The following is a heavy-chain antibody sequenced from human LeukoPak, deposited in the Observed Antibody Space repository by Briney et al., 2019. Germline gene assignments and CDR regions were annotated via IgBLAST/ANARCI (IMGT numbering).Heavy chain of an antibody. CDR2: ISGSGGST. CDR3: AKGNWRYFDY. J-gene: IGHJ4*02. CDR1: GFTFSTYV. D-gene: IGHD1-1*01. Sequence: AAGSLRLSCAASGFTFSTYVMSWVRQAPGQGLEWVSAISGSGGSTYYADSVKGRFTISRDNSKNTLYLQMNSLGADDTAVYYCAKGNWRYFDYWGQGTLVTVSS. V-gene: IGHV3-23*01.